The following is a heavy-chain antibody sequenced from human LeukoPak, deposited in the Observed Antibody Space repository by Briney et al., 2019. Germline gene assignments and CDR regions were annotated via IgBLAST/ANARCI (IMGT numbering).Heavy chain of an antibody. J-gene: IGHJ4*02. V-gene: IGHV3-30*04. D-gene: IGHD2-15*01. CDR1: EFPSIAFL. CDR2: LSYDGSNK. Sequence: PGGSLGLSFPPPEFPSIAFLLPGAGQAPGRGLGGGQLLSYDGSNKYYADSVKGRFTISRDNSKNTLYLQMNSLRAEDTAVYYCARDGYCSGGSCYSFDYWGQGTLVTVSS. CDR3: ARDGYCSGGSCYSFDY.